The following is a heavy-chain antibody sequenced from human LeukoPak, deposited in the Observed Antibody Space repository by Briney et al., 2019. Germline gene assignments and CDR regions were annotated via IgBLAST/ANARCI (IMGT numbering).Heavy chain of an antibody. CDR1: GGSISSSSYY. CDR3: AGLHLGFRFHY. Sequence: PSETLSLTCTVSGGSISSSSYYWGWIRQPPGKGLEWIGSIYYSGSTYYNPSLKSRVTISVDTSKNQFSLKLSSVTAADTAVYYCAGLHLGFRFHYWGQGTLVTVSS. CDR2: IYYSGST. J-gene: IGHJ4*02. V-gene: IGHV4-39*01. D-gene: IGHD5-12*01.